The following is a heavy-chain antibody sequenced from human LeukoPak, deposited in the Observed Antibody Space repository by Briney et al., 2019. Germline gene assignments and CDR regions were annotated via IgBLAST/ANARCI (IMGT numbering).Heavy chain of an antibody. CDR3: ARGLPIISMLRGVKPSVMFDS. CDR2: IYHSGST. V-gene: IGHV4-30-2*01. J-gene: IGHJ5*01. CDR1: GGSISSGGYS. D-gene: IGHD3-10*01. Sequence: SQTLSLTCAVSGGSISSGGYSWSWLRQPPGKGLEWIGYIYHSGSTYYNPSLKSRVTISVDRSKNQFSLKLSSVTAADTAVYYCARGLPIISMLRGVKPSVMFDSWGQGTLVTVSS.